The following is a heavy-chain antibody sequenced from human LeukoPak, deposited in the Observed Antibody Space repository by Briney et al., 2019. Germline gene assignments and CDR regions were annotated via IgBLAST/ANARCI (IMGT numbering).Heavy chain of an antibody. CDR1: GYTFTSYA. CDR2: INAGNGNT. Sequence: ASVKVSCKASGYTFTSYAMHWVRQAPGQRLEWMGWINAGNGNTKYSQKFQGRVTITRDTSASTAYMELSSLRSEDTAVYYCARSSGWYNWFDPWGQGTLVIVSS. J-gene: IGHJ5*02. V-gene: IGHV1-3*01. CDR3: ARSSGWYNWFDP. D-gene: IGHD6-19*01.